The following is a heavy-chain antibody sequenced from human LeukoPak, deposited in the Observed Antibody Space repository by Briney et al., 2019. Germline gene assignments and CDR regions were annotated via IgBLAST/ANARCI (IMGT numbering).Heavy chain of an antibody. CDR1: GGSISSGGYS. D-gene: IGHD3-10*01. J-gene: IGHJ4*02. CDR3: ASGSYYGSGSSDY. Sequence: PSQTLSLTCAVSGGSISSGGYSWSWIRQPPGKGLEWIGYIYHSGSTYYNPSLKSRVTISVDRSKNQFSLKLSSVTAADTAVYYCASGSYYGSGSSDYWGQGTLVTVSS. CDR2: IYHSGST. V-gene: IGHV4-30-2*01.